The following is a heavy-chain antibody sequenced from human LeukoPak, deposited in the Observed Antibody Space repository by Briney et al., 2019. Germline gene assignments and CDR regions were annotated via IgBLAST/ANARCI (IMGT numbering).Heavy chain of an antibody. Sequence: PGESLKISCKGSGYSSTTYWIGWVRQMPGKGLEYMGIINPGDSDTRYSPSFQGQVTISVDKSISTAYLQWSSLKASDTAMYYCASPRVGATAFDIWGQGTMVTVSS. D-gene: IGHD1-26*01. CDR3: ASPRVGATAFDI. V-gene: IGHV5-51*01. CDR2: INPGDSDT. J-gene: IGHJ3*02. CDR1: GYSSTTYW.